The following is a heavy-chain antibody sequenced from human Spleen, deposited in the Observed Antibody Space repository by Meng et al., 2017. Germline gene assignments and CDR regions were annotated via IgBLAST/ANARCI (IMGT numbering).Heavy chain of an antibody. V-gene: IGHV1-2*06. Sequence: VELVQSAAEVKEPGASVMSACKPSGYNFPVYWLHWVRRAPGQGLEWVGRIDPKSGDTHYAQRFQGRVTMTGDTSISTAYMELSGLRSDDTAMYYCARDEDISAAGKLFSDYWGQGTLVTVSS. CDR2: IDPKSGDT. J-gene: IGHJ4*02. D-gene: IGHD6-13*01. CDR1: GYNFPVYW. CDR3: ARDEDISAAGKLFSDY.